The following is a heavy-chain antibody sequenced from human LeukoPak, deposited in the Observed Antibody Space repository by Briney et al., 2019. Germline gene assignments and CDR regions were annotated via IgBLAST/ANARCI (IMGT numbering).Heavy chain of an antibody. V-gene: IGHV3-48*04. J-gene: IGHJ4*02. CDR3: ARVGDYVWGSYRYEDY. Sequence: GGSLRLSCAASGFTFSSYSMNWVRQAPGKGLEWVSYISSSSSTIYYADSVKGRFTISRDNAKNSLYLQMNSLRAEDTAVYYCARVGDYVWGSYRYEDYWGQGTLVTVSS. D-gene: IGHD3-16*02. CDR2: ISSSSSTI. CDR1: GFTFSSYS.